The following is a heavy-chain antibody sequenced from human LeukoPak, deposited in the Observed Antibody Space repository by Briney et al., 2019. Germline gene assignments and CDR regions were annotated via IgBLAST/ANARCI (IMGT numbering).Heavy chain of an antibody. Sequence: SETLSLTCTVSGDSISSSDYYWGWIRQPPGKGLEWIGIIYYSASASASASTYYNPSLKSRVTIFGDTSKNQFSLKVNSVAAADTAVYYCARGLRKWLRDPFDYWGQGTLVTVSS. V-gene: IGHV4-39*01. CDR1: GDSISSSDYY. D-gene: IGHD5-12*01. J-gene: IGHJ4*02. CDR2: IYYSASASASAST. CDR3: ARGLRKWLRDPFDY.